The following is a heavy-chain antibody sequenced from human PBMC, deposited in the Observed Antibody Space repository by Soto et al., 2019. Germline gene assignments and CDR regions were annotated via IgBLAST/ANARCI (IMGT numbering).Heavy chain of an antibody. V-gene: IGHV3-66*01. CDR3: ARDVLGGAYDFWH. CDR1: GFSVSNFY. D-gene: IGHD3-3*01. Sequence: EVQLVESGGGLVQPGGCLRLSCAASGFSVSNFYMTWVRQAPGKGLEWVSVISSDGNTYYADSVKGRFTISRDSSKNTLYLGMNSLRAGDTAVYYCARDVLGGAYDFWHGGQGTLVTVSS. J-gene: IGHJ4*02. CDR2: ISSDGNT.